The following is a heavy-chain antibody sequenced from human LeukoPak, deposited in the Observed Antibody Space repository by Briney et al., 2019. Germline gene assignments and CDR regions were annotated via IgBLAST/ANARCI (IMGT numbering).Heavy chain of an antibody. J-gene: IGHJ4*02. CDR2: IYYSGST. CDR1: GGSISSSSYY. CDR3: ARVGGDSSGDITADY. V-gene: IGHV4-39*01. D-gene: IGHD3-22*01. Sequence: PSETLSLTCTVSGGSISSSSYYWGWIRQPPGKGLEWIGSIYYSGSTYYNPSLKSRVTISVDTSKNQFSLKPSSVTAADTAVYYCARVGGDSSGDITADYWGQGTLVTVSS.